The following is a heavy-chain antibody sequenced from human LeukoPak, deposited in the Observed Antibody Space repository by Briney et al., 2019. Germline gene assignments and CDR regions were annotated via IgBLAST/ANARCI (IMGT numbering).Heavy chain of an antibody. Sequence: GGSLRLSCAASGFTFSTYAMSWVRQAPGQGLEWLSSINGDGGSTYYAESVKGRFTVSRDNSKNTLYLQMDSLRAEDTAVYYCAKRPDCSTTNCFRFEYWGQGTLVTVS. D-gene: IGHD2-2*01. J-gene: IGHJ4*02. CDR3: AKRPDCSTTNCFRFEY. V-gene: IGHV3-23*01. CDR2: INGDGGST. CDR1: GFTFSTYA.